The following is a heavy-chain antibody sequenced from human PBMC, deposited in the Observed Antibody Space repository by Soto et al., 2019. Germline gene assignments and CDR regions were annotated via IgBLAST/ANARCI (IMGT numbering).Heavy chain of an antibody. Sequence: QVQLVESGGGVVQPGRSLRLSCAASGFTFSSYDIHWVRQAPGKGLEWVASIWFDATIENYADSVKGRFTISRDNSKDTVYLQMSSLRVEDTAIYDCARPGGQLVPFDNGGQGTLVTVSS. CDR1: GFTFSSYD. D-gene: IGHD6-6*01. V-gene: IGHV3-33*01. J-gene: IGHJ4*02. CDR3: ARPGGQLVPFDN. CDR2: IWFDATIE.